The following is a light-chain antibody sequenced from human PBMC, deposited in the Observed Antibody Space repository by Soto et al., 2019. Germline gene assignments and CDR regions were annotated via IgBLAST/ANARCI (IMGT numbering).Light chain of an antibody. CDR3: QHSYSAPYT. V-gene: IGKV1-39*01. Sequence: DIQMTQSPSSLSASVGDRVTITCRASQAVDTYVNWYQQKPGEAPKLLIFATSNLQVGVPSRFSGRKSGTDFFFTISSLQPEDFSTFYCQHSYSAPYTFGQGTK. CDR2: ATS. CDR1: QAVDTY. J-gene: IGKJ2*01.